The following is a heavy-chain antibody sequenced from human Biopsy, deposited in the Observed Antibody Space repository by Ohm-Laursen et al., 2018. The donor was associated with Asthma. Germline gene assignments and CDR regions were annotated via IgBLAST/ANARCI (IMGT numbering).Heavy chain of an antibody. CDR1: GFSFSDYY. J-gene: IGHJ4*02. CDR3: AKELFPGWELRRGPDS. CDR2: ISFDGSNE. Sequence: SLRLSCAASGFSFSDYYMTWVRQAPGKGLERVAVISFDGSNEDYADSVKGRFTISRDNSKNTLFLEMNSLRPEDTAVYYCAKELFPGWELRRGPDSWGQGSLVTVSS. D-gene: IGHD1-26*01. V-gene: IGHV3-30*18.